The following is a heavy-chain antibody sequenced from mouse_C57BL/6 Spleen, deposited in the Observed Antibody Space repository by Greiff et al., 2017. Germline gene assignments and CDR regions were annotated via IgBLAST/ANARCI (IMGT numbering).Heavy chain of an antibody. D-gene: IGHD4-1*01. CDR3: ARLGQYFDV. Sequence: EVQVVESGPGLVKPSQSLFLTCSVTGYSITSGYYWNWIRQFPGNKLEWMGYISYDGSNNYNPSLKNRISITRDTSKNQFFLKLNSVTTEDTATYYCARLGQYFDVWGTGTTVTVSS. CDR2: ISYDGSN. V-gene: IGHV3-6*01. CDR1: GYSITSGYY. J-gene: IGHJ1*03.